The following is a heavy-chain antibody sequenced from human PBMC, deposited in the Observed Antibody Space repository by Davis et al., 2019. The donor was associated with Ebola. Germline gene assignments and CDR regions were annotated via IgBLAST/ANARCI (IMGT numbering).Heavy chain of an antibody. V-gene: IGHV4-61*08. CDR2: LYHGGNT. CDR1: GGSISSSGYY. D-gene: IGHD2/OR15-2a*01. Sequence: SETLSLTCTVSGGSISSSGYYWGWIRQSLRKGPEWIGFLYHGGNTNYNPSLKSRVTISVGPSENQFSLKVNSVTAADTAVYYCAREGRPEGSSRIFYFYYGMDVWAKGPRSPSP. CDR3: AREGRPEGSSRIFYFYYGMDV. J-gene: IGHJ6*02.